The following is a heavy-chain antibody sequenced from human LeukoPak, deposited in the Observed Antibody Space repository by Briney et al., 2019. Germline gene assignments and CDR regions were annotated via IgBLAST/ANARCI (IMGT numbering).Heavy chain of an antibody. D-gene: IGHD1-26*01. J-gene: IGHJ4*02. CDR2: ISAYNGNT. V-gene: IGHV1-18*04. Sequence: VKDSSKASGCTFTDYYMHGVRQAPGQGVEGMGWISAYNGNTNYPQKLQGRVTMTTNTSTSTAYMELRRLRSDDTAVYYCARDARKWELLPNYFDYWGQGTLVTVSS. CDR1: GCTFTDYY. CDR3: ARDARKWELLPNYFDY.